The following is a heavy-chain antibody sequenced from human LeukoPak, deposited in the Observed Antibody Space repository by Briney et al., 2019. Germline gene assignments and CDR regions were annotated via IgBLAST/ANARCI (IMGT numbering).Heavy chain of an antibody. J-gene: IGHJ6*03. V-gene: IGHV4-34*01. CDR2: INHSGST. Sequence: SETLSLTCAAYGGSFSGYYWSWIRQPPGKGLEWIGEINHSGSTNYNPSLKSRVTISVDTSKNQFSLKLSSVTAADTAVYYCASTQKGYCSGGSCTYYYYMDVWGKGTTVTVSS. CDR3: ASTQKGYCSGGSCTYYYYMDV. CDR1: GGSFSGYY. D-gene: IGHD2-15*01.